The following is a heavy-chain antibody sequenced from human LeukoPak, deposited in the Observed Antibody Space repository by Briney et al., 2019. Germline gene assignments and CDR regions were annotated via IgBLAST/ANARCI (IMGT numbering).Heavy chain of an antibody. CDR2: IYYSGST. D-gene: IGHD3-22*01. CDR3: ARFCNYYDSSGYYYGFDP. V-gene: IGHV4-59*01. Sequence: SETLSLTCTVSGGSISSYYWSWIRQPPGKGLEWIGYIYYSGSTNYNPSLKSRVTISVDTSKNQFSLKLSSVTAADTAVYYCARFCNYYDSSGYYYGFDPWGQGTLVTVSS. CDR1: GGSISSYY. J-gene: IGHJ5*02.